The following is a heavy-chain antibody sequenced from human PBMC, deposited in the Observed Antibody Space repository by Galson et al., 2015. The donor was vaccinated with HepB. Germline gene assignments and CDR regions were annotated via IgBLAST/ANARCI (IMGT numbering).Heavy chain of an antibody. J-gene: IGHJ4*02. V-gene: IGHV3-33*06. Sequence: SLRLSCAASGFTFSSYGMHWVRQAPGKGLEWVAVIWYDGSNKYYADSVKGRFTISRDNSKNTLYLQMNSLRAEDTAVYYCAKNTGSIAARPALGYWGQGTLVTVSS. D-gene: IGHD6-6*01. CDR1: GFTFSSYG. CDR2: IWYDGSNK. CDR3: AKNTGSIAARPALGY.